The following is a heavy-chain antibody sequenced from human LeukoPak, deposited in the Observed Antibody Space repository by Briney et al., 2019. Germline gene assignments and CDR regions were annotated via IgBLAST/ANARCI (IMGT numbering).Heavy chain of an antibody. CDR1: GXPFTTSC. D-gene: IGHD3-22*01. Sequence: GESLKISSKGSGXPFTTSCIAWVRQMPGKGLERMGIIYPADSNIRYSPSFQGQVTISADKSIGTAYLQWSRLEASDTAMYYCARRHDSSGYSLDLWGQGTLVTVSS. J-gene: IGHJ5*02. CDR3: ARRHDSSGYSLDL. CDR2: IYPADSNI. V-gene: IGHV5-51*01.